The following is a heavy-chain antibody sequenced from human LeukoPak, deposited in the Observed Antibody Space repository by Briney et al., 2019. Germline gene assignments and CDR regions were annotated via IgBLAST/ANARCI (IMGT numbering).Heavy chain of an antibody. J-gene: IGHJ6*02. V-gene: IGHV1-69*13. Sequence: SVKVSCKASGGTFSSYAISWVRQAPGQGLEWMGGIIPIFGTANYAQKFQGRVTITADESTSTAYMELSSPRSEDTAVYYCARSGGKVVAATQYYYYGMDVWGQGTTVTVSS. CDR3: ARSGGKVVAATQYYYYGMDV. CDR2: IIPIFGTA. D-gene: IGHD2-15*01. CDR1: GGTFSSYA.